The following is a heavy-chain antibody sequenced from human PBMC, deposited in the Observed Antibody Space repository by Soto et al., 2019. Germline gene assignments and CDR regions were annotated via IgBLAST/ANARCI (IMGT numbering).Heavy chain of an antibody. CDR3: AREVDRALVGSPHYFDY. V-gene: IGHV3-11*01. J-gene: IGHJ4*01. CDR1: GFSFSDYY. D-gene: IGHD5-18*01. CDR2: ISSRSGTI. Sequence: GGSMRLSCAASGFSFSDYYMTWIRPAPGQGLEWVSYISSRSGTIFYADSVKGRFTLSRDNSKNSMYLQMNSLRAEDTAVYYCAREVDRALVGSPHYFDYWGQGTLVTVSS.